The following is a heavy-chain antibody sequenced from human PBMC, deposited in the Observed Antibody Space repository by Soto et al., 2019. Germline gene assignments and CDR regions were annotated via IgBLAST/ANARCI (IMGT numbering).Heavy chain of an antibody. CDR1: GFTFNYYW. V-gene: IGHV3-74*01. Sequence: EVQLVESGGGLVQPGGSLRLSCVASGFTFNYYWMHWVRQAPGEGLMWVSRLQTDGSHPDYADSVKGRFSISRDNAKNTLYLQMNNLRAEDMAVYYGAGGGDPDYWGQGTLVTVSS. CDR2: LQTDGSHP. CDR3: AGGGDPDY. J-gene: IGHJ4*02. D-gene: IGHD2-21*02.